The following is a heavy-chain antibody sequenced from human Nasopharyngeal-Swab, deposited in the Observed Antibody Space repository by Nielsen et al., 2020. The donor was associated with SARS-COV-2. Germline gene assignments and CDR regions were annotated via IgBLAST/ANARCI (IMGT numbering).Heavy chain of an antibody. D-gene: IGHD6-19*01. CDR2: IARSGTTT. Sequence: GESLKISCAASGFTFDDYAMHWVRQAPGKGLEWVSGIARSGTTTYYADSVKGRFTISRDNSKNTLYLQMNSLRAEDTALYYCTKDSGWLATFWGQGTAVTVSS. CDR3: TKDSGWLATF. J-gene: IGHJ6*02. CDR1: GFTFDDYA. V-gene: IGHV3-23*01.